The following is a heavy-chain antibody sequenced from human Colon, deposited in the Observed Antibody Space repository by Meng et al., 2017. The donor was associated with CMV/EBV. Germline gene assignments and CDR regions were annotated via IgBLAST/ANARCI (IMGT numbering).Heavy chain of an antibody. CDR3: ARGLGHASNNSHDD. D-gene: IGHD1-1*01. CDR1: GGAITDDY. CDR2: IYYSGSA. J-gene: IGHJ4*02. V-gene: IGHV4-59*01. Sequence: SETLSLTCTVSGGAITDDYWNWIRQPPGKGLEWMGYIYYSGSATYSPSLKSRITRSVATSKKPFSLNLRSVTPADTAMYFCARGLGHASNNSHDDWGQGTLVTVSS.